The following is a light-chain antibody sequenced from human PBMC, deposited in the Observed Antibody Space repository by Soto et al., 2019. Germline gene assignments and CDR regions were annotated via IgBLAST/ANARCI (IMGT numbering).Light chain of an antibody. V-gene: IGKV1-5*01. Sequence: DIQMTQSPSTLSASVGDRVTITCRASQSISSWLAWYQQKPGKAPKLLIYDASSLESGVPSRFSGSGSGTEFTLTISSLQPDDFATYYRQQYNSYWYTFGQGTKVNIK. CDR2: DAS. J-gene: IGKJ2*01. CDR3: QQYNSYWYT. CDR1: QSISSW.